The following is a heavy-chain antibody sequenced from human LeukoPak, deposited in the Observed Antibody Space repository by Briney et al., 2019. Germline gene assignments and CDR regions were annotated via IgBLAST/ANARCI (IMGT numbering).Heavy chain of an antibody. CDR3: AKGGSSWSEIDY. CDR2: ISWDGGST. D-gene: IGHD6-13*01. CDR1: GFTFDDYT. J-gene: IGHJ4*02. V-gene: IGHV3-43*01. Sequence: PGGSLRLSCAASGFTFDDYTMHWVRQAPGKGLEWVSLISWDGGSTYYADSVKGRVTISRDNSKNTLYLQMNSLRAEDTAVYYCAKGGSSWSEIDYWGQGTLVTVSS.